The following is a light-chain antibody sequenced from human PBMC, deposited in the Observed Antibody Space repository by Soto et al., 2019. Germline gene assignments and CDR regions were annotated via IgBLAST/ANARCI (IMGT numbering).Light chain of an antibody. V-gene: IGKV1-5*01. CDR1: QSISIW. CDR2: DAS. J-gene: IGKJ1*01. CDR3: QQYNSYSGT. Sequence: DVKMTQSPSTLSASEGDRVTITCRASQSISIWLAWYQQKPGKAPKLLIYDASSLESGVPSRFSGSGSGTEFTLTISRLQPDDFAGYYCQQYNSYSGTFGQGTKVAIK.